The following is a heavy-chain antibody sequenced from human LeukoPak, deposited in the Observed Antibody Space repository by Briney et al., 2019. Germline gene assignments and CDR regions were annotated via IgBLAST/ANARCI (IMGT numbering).Heavy chain of an antibody. CDR1: GYTFTSYD. D-gene: IGHD3-10*01. CDR2: MNPNSGNT. Sequence: ASVKVSCKASGYTFTSYDINWVRQATGQGLEWMGWMNPNSGNTNYAQKLQDRVTMTTDTSTSTAYMELRSLRSDDTAVYYCARGQKWFGEHTVTGYFDYWGQGTLVTVSS. CDR3: ARGQKWFGEHTVTGYFDY. J-gene: IGHJ4*02. V-gene: IGHV1-8*01.